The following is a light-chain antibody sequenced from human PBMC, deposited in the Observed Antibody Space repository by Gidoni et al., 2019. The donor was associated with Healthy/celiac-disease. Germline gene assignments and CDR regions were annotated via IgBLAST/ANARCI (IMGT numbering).Light chain of an antibody. V-gene: IGKV3-11*01. CDR3: QQRSNWPLT. CDR2: DAS. CDR1: QSVSRY. Sequence: EIVLAHFPATLSLSPGERATLSCRARQSVSRYLAWYQQKPGQAPRLLIYDASNRATGIPARFSGSGSGTDFTLTISSLEPEDFAVYYCQQRSNWPLTFGGGTKVEIK. J-gene: IGKJ4*01.